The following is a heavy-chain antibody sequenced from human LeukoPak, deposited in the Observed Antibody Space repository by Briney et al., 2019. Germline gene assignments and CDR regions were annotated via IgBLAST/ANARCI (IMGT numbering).Heavy chain of an antibody. CDR1: GYRLNAYG. D-gene: IGHD6-19*01. V-gene: IGHV1-18*01. Sequence: ASVKVSCTTSGYRLNAYGISWVRQAPGQGLEWMGWISGYNGNTNYGEKVQGRLTMTLDTSTTTAYMELSGLRSDDTAVYYCARGGGILVAGSSAYWGQGTLVTVSS. CDR2: ISGYNGNT. CDR3: ARGGGILVAGSSAY. J-gene: IGHJ4*02.